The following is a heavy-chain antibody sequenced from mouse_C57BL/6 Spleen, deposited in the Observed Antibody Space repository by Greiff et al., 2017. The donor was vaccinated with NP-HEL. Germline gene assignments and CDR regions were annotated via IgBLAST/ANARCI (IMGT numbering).Heavy chain of an antibody. Sequence: EVKLMESGPGLAKPSQTLSLTCSVPGYSITSDYWNWIRKFPGNKLEYMGYISYSGSTYYNPSLKSRISITRDTSKNQYYLQLNSVTTEDTATYYCARRIDYYGSSYWYFDVWGTGTTVTVSS. V-gene: IGHV3-8*01. CDR3: ARRIDYYGSSYWYFDV. CDR1: GYSITSDY. D-gene: IGHD1-1*01. CDR2: ISYSGST. J-gene: IGHJ1*03.